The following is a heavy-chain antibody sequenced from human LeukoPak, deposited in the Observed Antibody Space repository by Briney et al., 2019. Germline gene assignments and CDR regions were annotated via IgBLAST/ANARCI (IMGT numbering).Heavy chain of an antibody. CDR2: ISSSTSYI. CDR3: ARSTGTTGDWFDP. CDR1: GFTFSSYS. D-gene: IGHD1-7*01. V-gene: IGHV3-21*01. Sequence: GGSLRLSCAASGFTFSSYSMNWVRQAPGKGLEWVSSISSSTSYIYYADSVKGRFTISRDNAKNSLYLQMNSLRVEDTAVYYCARSTGTTGDWFDPWGQGTLVTVSS. J-gene: IGHJ5*02.